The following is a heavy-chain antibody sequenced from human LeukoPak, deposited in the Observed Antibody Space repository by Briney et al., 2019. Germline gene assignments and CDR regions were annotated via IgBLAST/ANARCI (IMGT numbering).Heavy chain of an antibody. CDR1: GYTFTNFP. J-gene: IGHJ4*02. CDR2: INTNTGNP. Sequence: ASVKVSCKASGYTFTNFPINWVRQAPGQRLEWMGGINTNTGNPTYAPGFTGRSVFSVDTSVNTAYLQINRLKPEDTALYYCARDGFFDFWGGFYHPYWGPGSLVTVSS. CDR3: ARDGFFDFWGGFYHPY. D-gene: IGHD3-3*01. V-gene: IGHV7-4-1*02.